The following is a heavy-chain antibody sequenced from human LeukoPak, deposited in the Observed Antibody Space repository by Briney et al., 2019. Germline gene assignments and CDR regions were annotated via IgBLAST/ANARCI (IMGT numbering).Heavy chain of an antibody. J-gene: IGHJ4*02. V-gene: IGHV4-59*11. CDR1: DASINGHY. CDR3: AREIAAAFAI. CDR2: VFYSGST. D-gene: IGHD2-2*01. Sequence: PSETLSLTCTVSDASINGHYWSWIRQSPGKGLEWIGYVFYSGSTNYNPSFTSRVTISLDTSKNQVSLGLISVTAADTAVYYCAREIAAAFAIWGQGTLVTVSS.